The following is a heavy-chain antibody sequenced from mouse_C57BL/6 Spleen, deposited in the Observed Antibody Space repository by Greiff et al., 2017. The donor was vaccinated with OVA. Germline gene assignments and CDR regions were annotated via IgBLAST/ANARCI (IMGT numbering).Heavy chain of an antibody. CDR1: GFTFSSYA. Sequence: EVKLMESGGGLVKPGGSLKLSCAASGFTFSSYAMSWVRQTPEKRLEWVATISDGGSYTYYPDNVKGRFTISRDNAKNNLYLQMSHLKSEDTAMYYCARDPDTTVVASFDYWGQGTTLTVSS. D-gene: IGHD1-1*01. V-gene: IGHV5-4*01. CDR2: ISDGGSYT. J-gene: IGHJ2*01. CDR3: ARDPDTTVVASFDY.